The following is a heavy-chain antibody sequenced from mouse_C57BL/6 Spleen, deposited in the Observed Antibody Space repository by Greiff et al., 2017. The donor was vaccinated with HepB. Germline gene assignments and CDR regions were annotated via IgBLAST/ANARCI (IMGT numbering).Heavy chain of an antibody. CDR3: ARDYYDYFDY. Sequence: EVHLVESGGSLVKPGGSLKLSCAASGFTFSDYGMHWVRQAPEKGLEWVAYISSGSSTIYYADTVKGRFTISRDNAKNTLFLQMTSLRSEDTAMYYCARDYYDYFDYWGQGTTLTVSS. V-gene: IGHV5-17*01. J-gene: IGHJ2*01. CDR2: ISSGSSTI. CDR1: GFTFSDYG. D-gene: IGHD2-4*01.